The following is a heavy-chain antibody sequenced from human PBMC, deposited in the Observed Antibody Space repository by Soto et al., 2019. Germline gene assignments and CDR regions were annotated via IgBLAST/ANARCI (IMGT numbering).Heavy chain of an antibody. Sequence: SETLSLTCTVSGGSISSYYWSWIRQPPGKGLEWIGYIYYSGSTNYNPSLKSRVTISVDTSKNQFSLKLSSVTAADTAVYYCARLRPGHPTDIVVVPAASPTFDYWGQGTLVTVSS. CDR3: ARLRPGHPTDIVVVPAASPTFDY. J-gene: IGHJ4*02. V-gene: IGHV4-59*08. CDR2: IYYSGST. CDR1: GGSISSYY. D-gene: IGHD2-2*01.